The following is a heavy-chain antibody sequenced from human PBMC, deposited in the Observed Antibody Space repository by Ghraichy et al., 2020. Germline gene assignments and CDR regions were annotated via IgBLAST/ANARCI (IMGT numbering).Heavy chain of an antibody. D-gene: IGHD2-15*01. CDR2: ISGSGGNT. J-gene: IGHJ5*02. CDR1: GFTFSSYA. Sequence: GGSLRLSCAASGFTFSSYAMSWVRQAPGKGLEWVSAISGSGGNTYYADSVKGRFTFSRDNSKNTLYLQMNSLRAEDTAVYYCAKDVGRGGGSCSHHWGQGNLVTGSS. CDR3: AKDVGRGGGSCSHH. V-gene: IGHV3-23*01.